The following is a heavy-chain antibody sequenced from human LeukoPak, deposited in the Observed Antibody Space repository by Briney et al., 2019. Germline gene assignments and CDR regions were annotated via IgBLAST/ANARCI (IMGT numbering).Heavy chain of an antibody. J-gene: IGHJ5*02. Sequence: ASGKVCCKASGCTFTSYGISWVRQAPGQGLEWMGWISAYNGNTIYAQKLQGRVTMTTDPSTSTAYMEPRSPRADDTAVYYCARDQAVAGIYRFDPWGQGTLVTVSS. CDR2: ISAYNGNT. CDR1: GCTFTSYG. D-gene: IGHD6-13*01. V-gene: IGHV1-18*01. CDR3: ARDQAVAGIYRFDP.